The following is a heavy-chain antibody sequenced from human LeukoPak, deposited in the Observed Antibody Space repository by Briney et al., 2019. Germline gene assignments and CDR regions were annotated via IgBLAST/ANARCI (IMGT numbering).Heavy chain of an antibody. CDR3: TRDGIPETNWSGYYIDY. CDR1: GFTFGDYA. J-gene: IGHJ4*02. D-gene: IGHD3-3*01. CDR2: IRSRTHGGTT. Sequence: PGRSLRLSCTASGFTFGDYAMSWVRQAPGKGLEWVGFIRSRTHGGTTEFAAPVKDRFSTSRDDSKRIAYLQMNSLKTEDTAVYYCTRDGIPETNWSGYYIDYWGQGTLVTVSS. V-gene: IGHV3-49*04.